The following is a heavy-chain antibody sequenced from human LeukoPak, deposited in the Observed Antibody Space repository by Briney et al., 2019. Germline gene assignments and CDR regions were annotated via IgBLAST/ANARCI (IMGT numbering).Heavy chain of an antibody. CDR2: IWYDGSKT. Sequence: GGSLRLXCAASGFTCTGCHIHWVRQAPGKGLEWVALIWYDGSKTYYADSVKGRFTVSRDNSKNTLYLQMSSLRAEDTAVYYCAKDSNDYGDYNYFDFWGQGTLVTVSS. J-gene: IGHJ4*02. V-gene: IGHV3-33*06. CDR1: GFTCTGCH. D-gene: IGHD4-17*01. CDR3: AKDSNDYGDYNYFDF.